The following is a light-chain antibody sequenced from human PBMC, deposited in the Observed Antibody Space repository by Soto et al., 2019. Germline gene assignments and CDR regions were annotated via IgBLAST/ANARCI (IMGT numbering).Light chain of an antibody. J-gene: IGKJ2*01. Sequence: DIQMTQSPSSLSASVGDRVTITCQASQDISNYLTWYQQKPGKAPKLLIYDASNLETGVPSRFSGSGSGTYCTFTSSSLQPEDIGTYYCQQYDNLPPDTFGQGTKRELK. CDR1: QDISNY. V-gene: IGKV1-33*01. CDR2: DAS. CDR3: QQYDNLPPDT.